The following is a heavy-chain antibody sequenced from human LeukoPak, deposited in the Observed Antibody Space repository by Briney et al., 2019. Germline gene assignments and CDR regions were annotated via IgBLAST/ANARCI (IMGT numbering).Heavy chain of an antibody. D-gene: IGHD1-26*01. CDR2: ISSSSSTI. J-gene: IGHJ4*02. Sequence: GGSLRLSCAASGFTFSSYSMNWVRQAPGKGLEWVSYISSSSSTIYYADSVKGRFTISRDNAKNSLYLQMNSLRAEDTAVYYCARAVLGATNYWGQGTLVTVSS. CDR1: GFTFSSYS. V-gene: IGHV3-48*01. CDR3: ARAVLGATNY.